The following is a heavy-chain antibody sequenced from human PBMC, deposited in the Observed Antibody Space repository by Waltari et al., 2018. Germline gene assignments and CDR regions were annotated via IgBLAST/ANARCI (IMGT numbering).Heavy chain of an antibody. J-gene: IGHJ4*02. Sequence: QVQLVESGGGVVQPGGSLRVSCVASDFTFSDYSIHWVRQAPGQGLEWVSVISSDGDSERYEDSVKGRFAISRDNPGNTVYLQMNDLRAEDTGVYYCARDKEDRVDYWGQGILVSVSS. CDR3: ARDKEDRVDY. CDR2: ISSDGDSE. V-gene: IGHV3-30*09. D-gene: IGHD3-22*01. CDR1: DFTFSDYS.